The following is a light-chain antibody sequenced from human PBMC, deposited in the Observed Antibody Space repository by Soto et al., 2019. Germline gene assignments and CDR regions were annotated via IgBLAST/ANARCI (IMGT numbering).Light chain of an antibody. V-gene: IGKV3-11*01. J-gene: IGKJ3*01. Sequence: EIVLTQSPATLSLSPGERATLSCRASQSVSSYLAWYQQKPGQAPRLLIYDASNRATGIPARFSGSASGTDFTLTISSLEPEDFAVYYCQQRSNWPPFFGPGTKVDIK. CDR1: QSVSSY. CDR2: DAS. CDR3: QQRSNWPPF.